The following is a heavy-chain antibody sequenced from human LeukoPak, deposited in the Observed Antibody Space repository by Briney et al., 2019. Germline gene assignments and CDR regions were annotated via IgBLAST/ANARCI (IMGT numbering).Heavy chain of an antibody. J-gene: IGHJ4*02. D-gene: IGHD3-3*01. CDR1: GFTFSSYA. CDR3: ARGATPYDSYFDY. Sequence: PGGSLRLSCAASGFTFSSYAMHWVRQAPGKGLEWAAVISYDGSNKYYADSVKGRFTISRDNSKNTLYLQMNSLRAEDTAVYYCARGATPYDSYFDYWGQGTLVTVSS. V-gene: IGHV3-30-3*01. CDR2: ISYDGSNK.